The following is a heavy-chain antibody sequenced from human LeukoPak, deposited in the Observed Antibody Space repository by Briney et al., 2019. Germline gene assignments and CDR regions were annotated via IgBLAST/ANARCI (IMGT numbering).Heavy chain of an antibody. D-gene: IGHD6-13*01. V-gene: IGHV3-11*05. CDR1: GFSFSDYY. CDR3: VRDSCASAGLLDY. CDR2: IFSRSDHT. Sequence: GGSLRLSCAASGFSFSDYYMTWIRQTPGKGLEWVSYIFSRSDHTHYADSVKGRFTTSRDNAKNSLYLQMNSLRAEDTAMYYCVRDSCASAGLLDYWGQGTLVTVPS. J-gene: IGHJ4*02.